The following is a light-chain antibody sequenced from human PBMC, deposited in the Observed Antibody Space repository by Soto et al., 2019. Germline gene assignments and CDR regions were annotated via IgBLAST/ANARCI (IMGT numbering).Light chain of an antibody. CDR2: KAS. J-gene: IGKJ4*01. V-gene: IGKV1-5*03. Sequence: DIQLTQSPSTLSASVGDRVTITCRASQSIKSWLAWYQQKPGEAPKLLIYKASTLGSGVPSRFSGSASGTEFTLTMNSLQPDDFAMYYCQQYNSYSWLSFGGGTKVDI. CDR3: QQYNSYSWLS. CDR1: QSIKSW.